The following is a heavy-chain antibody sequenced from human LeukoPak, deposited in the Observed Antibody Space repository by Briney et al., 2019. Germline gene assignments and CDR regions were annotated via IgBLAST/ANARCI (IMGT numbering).Heavy chain of an antibody. CDR1: GFTFSNHG. CDR3: AKDDAWLRFGE. V-gene: IGHV3-23*01. Sequence: QPGGSLRLSWAASGFTFSNHGMNWVRQAPGKGMEWVSGISPSGDITYYADSVKGRFTISRDNSKNTLYLEVISLTAEDTAVYYCAKDDAWLRFGEWSQGTLVTVSS. D-gene: IGHD3-10*01. J-gene: IGHJ4*02. CDR2: ISPSGDIT.